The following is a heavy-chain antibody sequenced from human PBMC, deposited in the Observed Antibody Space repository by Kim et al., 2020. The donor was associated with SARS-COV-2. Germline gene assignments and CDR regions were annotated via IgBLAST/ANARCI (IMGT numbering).Heavy chain of an antibody. V-gene: IGHV4-31*02. CDR3: ARGYYDILTGYYVDY. D-gene: IGHD3-9*01. Sequence: PSHKSRVTISVDTSKDPFSLNLSTVTAADTAVYYCARGYYDILTGYYVDYWGQGTLVTVSS. J-gene: IGHJ4*02.